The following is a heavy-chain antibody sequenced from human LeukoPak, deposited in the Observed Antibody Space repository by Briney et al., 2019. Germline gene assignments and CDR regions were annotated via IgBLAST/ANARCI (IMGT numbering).Heavy chain of an antibody. CDR1: GGSISSSSYY. CDR3: ARGVAARHNWFDP. CDR2: IYCSGST. V-gene: IGHV4-39*07. J-gene: IGHJ5*02. D-gene: IGHD6-6*01. Sequence: PSETLSLTCTVSGGSISSSSYYWGWIRQPPGKGLEWIGSIYCSGSTYYNPSLKSRVTISVDTSKNQFSLKLSSVTAADTAVYYCARGVAARHNWFDPWGQGSLVTVSS.